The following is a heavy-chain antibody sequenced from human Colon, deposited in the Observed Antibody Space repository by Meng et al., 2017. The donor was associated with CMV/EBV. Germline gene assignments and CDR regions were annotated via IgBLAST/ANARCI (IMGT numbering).Heavy chain of an antibody. V-gene: IGHV3-11*01. J-gene: IGHJ3*02. Sequence: GESLKISCAASGFIFSDYYMSWIRQAPGKGLEWVSYISPSTHTIYYADSVKGRFTISRDNSKNILYLQMNSLRADDTAVYYCARGSGPLFPGAFDIWGQGTMVTVSS. CDR1: GFIFSDYY. D-gene: IGHD3-10*02. CDR2: ISPSTHTI. CDR3: ARGSGPLFPGAFDI.